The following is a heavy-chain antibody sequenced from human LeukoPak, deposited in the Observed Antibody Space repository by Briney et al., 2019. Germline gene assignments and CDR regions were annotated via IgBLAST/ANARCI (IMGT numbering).Heavy chain of an antibody. D-gene: IGHD3-10*01. Sequence: GGSLRLSCASSGFTFSSYAMSWVRQAPGKGLEWVSAISGSGGSTYYADSVKGRFTISRDNSKNTLYLQMNSLRAEDTAVYYCAKGKKVTMVRGVTGFDPWGQGTLVTVSS. CDR3: AKGKKVTMVRGVTGFDP. CDR2: ISGSGGST. CDR1: GFTFSSYA. V-gene: IGHV3-23*01. J-gene: IGHJ5*02.